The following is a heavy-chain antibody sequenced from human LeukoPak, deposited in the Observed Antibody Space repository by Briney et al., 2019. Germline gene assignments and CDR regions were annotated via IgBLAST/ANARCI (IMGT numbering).Heavy chain of an antibody. V-gene: IGHV3-53*01. D-gene: IGHD5-18*01. J-gene: IGHJ3*02. CDR3: ARVKTAMVDDAFDI. CDR1: GFTVSSNY. CDR2: IYSGGST. Sequence: TGGSLRLSCAASGFTVSSNYMSWVRQAPGEGLEWVSVIYSGGSTYYADSVKGRFTISRGNSKNTLYLQMNSLRAEDTAVYYCARVKTAMVDDAFDIWGQGTMVTVSS.